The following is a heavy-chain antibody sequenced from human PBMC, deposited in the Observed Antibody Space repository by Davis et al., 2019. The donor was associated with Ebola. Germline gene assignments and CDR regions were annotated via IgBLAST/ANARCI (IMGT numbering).Heavy chain of an antibody. CDR3: ARVGIVVVPAADFDYYYGMDV. J-gene: IGHJ6*02. D-gene: IGHD2-2*01. V-gene: IGHV4-34*01. CDR1: GGSFSGYY. Sequence: SETLSLTCAVYGGSFSGYYWSWIRQPPGKGLEWIGEINHGGSTNYNPSLKSRVTISVDTSKNQFSLKLSSVTAADTAVYYCARVGIVVVPAADFDYYYGMDVWGQGTTVTVSS. CDR2: INHGGST.